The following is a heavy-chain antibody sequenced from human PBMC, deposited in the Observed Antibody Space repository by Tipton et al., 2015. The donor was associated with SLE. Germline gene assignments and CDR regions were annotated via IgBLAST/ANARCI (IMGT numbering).Heavy chain of an antibody. D-gene: IGHD4-17*01. CDR2: IYYSGNT. CDR1: GGSITSSSYY. J-gene: IGHJ4*02. CDR3: AKDYNYDNADYN. Sequence: TLSLTCTVSGGSITSSSYYWGWIRQPPGKGLEWIGNIYYSGNTYYNPSLKSRVTISGDTSKNQVSLRLSSVTAADTAVYYCAKDYNYDNADYNWGQGKLVIVSS. V-gene: IGHV4-39*07.